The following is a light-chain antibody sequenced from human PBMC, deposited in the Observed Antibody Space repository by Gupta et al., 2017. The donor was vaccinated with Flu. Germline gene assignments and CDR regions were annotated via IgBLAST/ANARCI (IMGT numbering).Light chain of an antibody. Sequence: SSNTGNNNYDWCHQLPGTAAQRLLFWNDRRPSGGPDRCSGAKSGASTSLAIGALRSEDEADDYYSAWDESLSGDWVFGGGTRLTVL. V-gene: IGLV1-47*01. CDR3: SAWDESLSGDWV. CDR2: WND. J-gene: IGLJ3*02. CDR1: SSNTGNNN.